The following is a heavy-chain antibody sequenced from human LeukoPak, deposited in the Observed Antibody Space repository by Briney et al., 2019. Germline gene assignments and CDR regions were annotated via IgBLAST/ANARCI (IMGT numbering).Heavy chain of an antibody. Sequence: SETLSLTCTVSGGSISSYYWSWIRQPPGKGLEWIGYIYYSGSTNYNPSLKSRVTISVDTSKNQFSLKLSSVTAADTAVYYCARGDPYSSSWYFDPWGQGTLVTVSS. CDR3: ARGDPYSSSWYFDP. D-gene: IGHD6-13*01. J-gene: IGHJ5*02. V-gene: IGHV4-59*01. CDR1: GGSISSYY. CDR2: IYYSGST.